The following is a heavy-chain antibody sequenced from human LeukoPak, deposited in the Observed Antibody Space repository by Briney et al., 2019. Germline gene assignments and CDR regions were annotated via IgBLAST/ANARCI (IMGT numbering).Heavy chain of an antibody. V-gene: IGHV3-23*01. D-gene: IGHD4-17*01. CDR3: AKDRGSVTTVPGNAFDI. CDR1: GFTFSSYA. CDR2: ISGSGGST. Sequence: GGSLRLSCAAPGFTFSSYAMGWARRAPGKGLGWVSAISGSGGSTYYADSVKGRFTISRDNSKNTLYLQMNSLRAEDTAVYYCAKDRGSVTTVPGNAFDIWGQGTMVTVSS. J-gene: IGHJ3*02.